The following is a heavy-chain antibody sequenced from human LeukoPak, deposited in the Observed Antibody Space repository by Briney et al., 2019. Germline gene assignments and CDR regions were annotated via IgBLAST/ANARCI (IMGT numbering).Heavy chain of an antibody. J-gene: IGHJ4*02. V-gene: IGHV3-33*01. CDR2: IWYDGSNK. D-gene: IGHD1-1*01. CDR3: ARDLTGTTYLDY. CDR1: GFTFSSYG. Sequence: GRSLRLSCAASGFTFSSYGMHWVRQAPGKGLGWVAVIWYDGSNKYYADSVKGRFTISRDNSKNTLYLQMNSLRAEDTAVYYCARDLTGTTYLDYWGQGTLVTVSS.